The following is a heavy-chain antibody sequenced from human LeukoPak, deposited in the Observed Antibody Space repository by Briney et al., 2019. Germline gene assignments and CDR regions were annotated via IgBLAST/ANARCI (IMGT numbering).Heavy chain of an antibody. D-gene: IGHD5-12*01. CDR3: TRDRWGGGYTSRGMDV. V-gene: IGHV3-74*01. Sequence: GGSLRLSCAASGFTFSDYWMHWVRQAPGKGLVWVSRISSDGSRVTYADSVKGRFTISRDNGKNSLDLQMNSLRADDTAVYYCTRDRWGGGYTSRGMDVWGKGTTVTISS. CDR1: GFTFSDYW. CDR2: ISSDGSRV. J-gene: IGHJ6*04.